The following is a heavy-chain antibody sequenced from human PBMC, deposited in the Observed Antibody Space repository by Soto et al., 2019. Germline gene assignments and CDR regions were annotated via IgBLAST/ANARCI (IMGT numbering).Heavy chain of an antibody. J-gene: IGHJ4*02. V-gene: IGHV1-69*13. CDR2: IIPIFGTA. D-gene: IGHD6-13*01. CDR1: GGTFSSYA. Sequence: GASVKVSCKASGGTFSSYAISWVRQVPGQGLEWMGGIIPIFGTANYAQKFQGRVTITADESTSTAYMELSSLRSEDTAVYYCARVRIAAAGRHIDYWGQGTLVTVSS. CDR3: ARVRIAAAGRHIDY.